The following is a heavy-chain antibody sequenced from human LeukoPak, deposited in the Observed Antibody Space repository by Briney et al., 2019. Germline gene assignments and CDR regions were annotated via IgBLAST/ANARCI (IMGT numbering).Heavy chain of an antibody. J-gene: IGHJ3*02. V-gene: IGHV1-18*01. Sequence: ASVKVSCKASGYSFTSNVISWVRQAPGQGLEWMGWISAYNGNTNYVQKLQGRVTMTTDTSTSTAYMELRSLRSDDTAVYYCARFGLGKHIEVAGIPFDIWGQGTMVTVSS. CDR3: ARFGLGKHIEVAGIPFDI. D-gene: IGHD6-19*01. CDR1: GYSFTSNV. CDR2: ISAYNGNT.